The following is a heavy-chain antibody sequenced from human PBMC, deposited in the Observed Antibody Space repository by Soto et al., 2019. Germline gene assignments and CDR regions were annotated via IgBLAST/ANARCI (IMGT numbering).Heavy chain of an antibody. CDR3: ARHVSTIRYFDWLFIDY. CDR2: IYYSGST. J-gene: IGHJ4*02. Sequence: SVTLSLTCTVSGGSISSSSYYWGWIRQPPWKGLEWIGSIYYSGSTYYNPSLKSRVTISVDTSKNQFPLKLSSVTAADTAVYYCARHVSTIRYFDWLFIDYRGQGTLVTVSS. V-gene: IGHV4-39*01. D-gene: IGHD3-9*01. CDR1: GGSISSSSYY.